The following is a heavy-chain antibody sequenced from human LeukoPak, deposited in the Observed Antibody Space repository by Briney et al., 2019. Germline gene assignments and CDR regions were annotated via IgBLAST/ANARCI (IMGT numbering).Heavy chain of an antibody. CDR1: GFTFSSYA. CDR3: AKPILTAFGYFDY. V-gene: IGHV3-23*01. Sequence: PGGSRRLSCAASGFTFSSYAMSWVRQAPGKGLEWVSAISGSGGSTFYADSVKGRFTISRDNSKNTLYLQMNSLRAEDTAVYYCAKPILTAFGYFDYWGQGTLVTVSS. CDR2: ISGSGGST. D-gene: IGHD3-9*01. J-gene: IGHJ4*02.